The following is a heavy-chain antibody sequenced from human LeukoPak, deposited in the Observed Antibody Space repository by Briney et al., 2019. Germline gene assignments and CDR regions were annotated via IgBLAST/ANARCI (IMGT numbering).Heavy chain of an antibody. CDR2: ISSSSSTI. V-gene: IGHV3-48*02. Sequence: GGSLRLSCAASGFTFSSYSMTWVRQAPGKGLEWVSYISSSSSTIYYADSVKGRFTISRDNAKNSLYLQMNSLRDEDTAVYYCARDLAYYEGGHFDYWGQGTLVTVSS. J-gene: IGHJ4*02. CDR3: ARDLAYYEGGHFDY. CDR1: GFTFSSYS. D-gene: IGHD4/OR15-4a*01.